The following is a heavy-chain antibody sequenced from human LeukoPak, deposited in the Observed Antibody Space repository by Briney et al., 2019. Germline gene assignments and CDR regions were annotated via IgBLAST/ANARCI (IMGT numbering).Heavy chain of an antibody. CDR3: AREFLRSPGITDY. CDR2: IYSGGKV. Sequence: GGSLRLSCAASGFTVSSTYMSWVRQTPGEGLEWVSVIYSGGKVYYIDSVKGRFTISRDNAKNSLYLQMNSLRAEDTAVYYCAREFLRSPGITDYWGQGTLVTVSS. V-gene: IGHV3-53*01. D-gene: IGHD1-14*01. J-gene: IGHJ4*02. CDR1: GFTVSSTY.